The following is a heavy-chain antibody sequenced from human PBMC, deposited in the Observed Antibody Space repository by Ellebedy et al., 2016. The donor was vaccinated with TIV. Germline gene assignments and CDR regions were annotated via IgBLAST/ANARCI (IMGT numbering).Heavy chain of an antibody. CDR3: AKEPDSSSGN. V-gene: IGHV3-30*18. CDR2: ISYDGSNK. Sequence: GESLKISXAASGFTFSSYGMHWVRQAPGKGLEWVAVISYDGSNKYYADSVKGRFTISRDNAKNSLYLQMNSLRAEDTALYYCAKEPDSSSGNWGQGTLVTVSS. CDR1: GFTFSSYG. J-gene: IGHJ4*02. D-gene: IGHD6-6*01.